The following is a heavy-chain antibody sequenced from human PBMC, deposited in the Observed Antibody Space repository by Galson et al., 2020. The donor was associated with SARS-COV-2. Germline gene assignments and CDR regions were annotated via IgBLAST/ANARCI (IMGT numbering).Heavy chain of an antibody. CDR3: ARDPPDSSGYHYLDY. Sequence: RESLKISCAASGFTFSSYSMNWVRQAPGKGLEWISYSSGSSSTIYYADSVKGRFTISRDNAKNSLYLQMNSLRAEDTAVYYCARDPPDSSGYHYLDYWGQGTLVTVSS. J-gene: IGHJ4*02. V-gene: IGHV3-48*01. CDR2: SSGSSSTI. D-gene: IGHD3-22*01. CDR1: GFTFSSYS.